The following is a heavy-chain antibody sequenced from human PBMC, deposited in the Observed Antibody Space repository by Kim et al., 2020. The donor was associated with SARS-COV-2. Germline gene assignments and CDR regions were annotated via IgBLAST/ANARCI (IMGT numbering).Heavy chain of an antibody. Sequence: SETLSLTCTVSGDSISGYYWSWIRQPPGKGLEWIGYIYFIGSTYYNPSLKSRVTISVDRSKNQFSLRLSSVTAADTAVYYCARQGHSGGHDNWGQGTLVTVSS. CDR1: GDSISGYY. V-gene: IGHV4-59*08. CDR3: ARQGHSGGHDN. J-gene: IGHJ4*02. D-gene: IGHD3-10*01. CDR2: IYFIGST.